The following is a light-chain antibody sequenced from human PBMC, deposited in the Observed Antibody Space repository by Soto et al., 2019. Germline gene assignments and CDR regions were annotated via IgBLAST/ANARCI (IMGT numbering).Light chain of an antibody. CDR1: QSVSSSY. CDR2: GAS. J-gene: IGKJ1*01. V-gene: IGKV3-20*01. Sequence: VVSVSPCTVSLPPRERATLSCRASQSVSSSYLAWYQQKPGQAPRLLIYGASSRATGIPARFSGSGSGTDFTLTVSRLEPEDFAVYFCQQYGSATGTFGQGTKV. CDR3: QQYGSATGT.